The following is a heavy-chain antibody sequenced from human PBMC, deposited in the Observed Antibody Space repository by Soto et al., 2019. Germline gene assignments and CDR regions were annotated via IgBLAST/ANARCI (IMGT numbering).Heavy chain of an antibody. D-gene: IGHD6-13*01. CDR3: ARGDSNSWSDY. J-gene: IGHJ4*02. CDR2: ISYDGTNK. CDR1: GVTFRRFA. Sequence: GGSRRLSCAASGVTFRRFAMDWGRQAPGKGLEWVAVISYDGTNKYYADSVKGRFTISRDNSKNTLSLQMNSLRAEDTAVYYCARGDSNSWSDYWGQGT. V-gene: IGHV3-30*01.